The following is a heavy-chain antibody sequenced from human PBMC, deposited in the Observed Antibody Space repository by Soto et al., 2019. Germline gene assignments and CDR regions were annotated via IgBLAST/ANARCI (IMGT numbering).Heavy chain of an antibody. CDR3: ARVSPTVTTTGTDY. V-gene: IGHV1-69*02. CDR2: IIPILGIA. D-gene: IGHD4-17*01. Sequence: QVQLVQSGAEVKKPGSSVKVSCKASGGTFSSYTISWVRQAPGQGLEWMGRIIPILGIANYAQKFQGRVTLTADKSTSTAYIGLSSLRTEDTYVYYCARVSPTVTTTGTDYWGQGTLVTVAS. J-gene: IGHJ4*02. CDR1: GGTFSSYT.